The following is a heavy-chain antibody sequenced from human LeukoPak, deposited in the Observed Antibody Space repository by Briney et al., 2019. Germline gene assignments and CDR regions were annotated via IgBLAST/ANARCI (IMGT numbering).Heavy chain of an antibody. CDR3: VRGDTSGWDFDS. D-gene: IGHD6-19*01. CDR2: IYRNSNSI. CDR1: GFTLSDRS. V-gene: IGHV3-48*01. J-gene: IGHJ4*02. Sequence: GGSLRLSCADSGFTLSDRSMNWVRQIPGKGLEGLSYIYRNSNSIYYADSVKGRFTISRDNAKNSLSLQMNSLRADDTAVYYCVRGDTSGWDFDSWGQGTLATVSA.